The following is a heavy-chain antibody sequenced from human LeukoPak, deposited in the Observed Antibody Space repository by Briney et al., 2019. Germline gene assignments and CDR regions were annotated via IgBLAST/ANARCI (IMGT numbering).Heavy chain of an antibody. V-gene: IGHV4-34*01. J-gene: IGHJ4*02. CDR2: INHSGST. Sequence: SETLSLTCAVYGGSFSGYYWSWIRQPPGKGLEWIGEINHSGSTNYNPSLKSRVTISVDTSKNQFSLKLSSVTAADTAVYYCARSPQIVGATSGVYYFDYWGQGTLVTVSS. CDR1: GGSFSGYY. CDR3: ARSPQIVGATSGVYYFDY. D-gene: IGHD1-26*01.